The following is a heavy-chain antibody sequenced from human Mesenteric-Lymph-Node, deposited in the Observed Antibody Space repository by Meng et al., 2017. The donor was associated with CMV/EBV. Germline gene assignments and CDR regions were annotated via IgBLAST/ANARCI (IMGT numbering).Heavy chain of an antibody. V-gene: IGHV1-2*06. Sequence: YSNSGDCVGWVRQAPGQGLEWIGRISSNDDDTHNAHILRSRITVTNDRHNTMVYSKLNSLRSDDAAVYCCARVYDSWSGALGFDYRGQGILVTVSS. J-gene: IGHJ4*02. CDR1: YSNSGDC. CDR2: ISSNDDDT. CDR3: ARVYDSWSGALGFDY. D-gene: IGHD6-13*01.